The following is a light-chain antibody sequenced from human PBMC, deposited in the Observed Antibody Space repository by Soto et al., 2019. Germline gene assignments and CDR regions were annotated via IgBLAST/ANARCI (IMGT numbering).Light chain of an antibody. V-gene: IGKV3-20*01. CDR3: QQYGSSPWT. Sequence: EIVLTQSPGTLSLSPGERATLSCRASQSVSSSYLAWYQQKPGQAPRLLIYGGSSRATGIPDRFSGSGSGTDFTLTISRLEPEDCAVYYCQQYGSSPWTFGQGTKVEIK. J-gene: IGKJ1*01. CDR1: QSVSSSY. CDR2: GGS.